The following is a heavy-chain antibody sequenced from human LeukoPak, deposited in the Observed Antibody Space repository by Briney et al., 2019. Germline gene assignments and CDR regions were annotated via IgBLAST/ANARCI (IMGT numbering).Heavy chain of an antibody. Sequence: ASVKVSCKASGYTFTSYGISWVQQAPGQGLEWMGWISAYNGNTNYAQKLQGRVTMTTDTSTSTAYMELRSLRSDDTAVYYCARENILTGFYYMDVWGKGTTVTISS. D-gene: IGHD3-9*01. V-gene: IGHV1-18*01. J-gene: IGHJ6*03. CDR3: ARENILTGFYYMDV. CDR1: GYTFTSYG. CDR2: ISAYNGNT.